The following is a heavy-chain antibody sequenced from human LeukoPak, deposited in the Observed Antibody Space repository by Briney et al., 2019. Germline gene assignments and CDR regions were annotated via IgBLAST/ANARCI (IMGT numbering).Heavy chain of an antibody. CDR2: IIPIFGTA. V-gene: IGHV1-69*01. Sequence: SVKVSCKASGGTFSSYAISWVQQAPGQGLEWMGGIIPIFGTANYAQKFQGRVTITADESTSTAYMELSSLRSEDTAVYYCASWLNTVGATGGYFDYWGQGTLVTVSS. D-gene: IGHD1-26*01. CDR1: GGTFSSYA. J-gene: IGHJ4*02. CDR3: ASWLNTVGATGGYFDY.